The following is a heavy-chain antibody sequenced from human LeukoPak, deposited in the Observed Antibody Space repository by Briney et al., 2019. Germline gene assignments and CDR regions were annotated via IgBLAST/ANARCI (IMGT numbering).Heavy chain of an antibody. D-gene: IGHD3-16*02. CDR1: GYTFTGYY. J-gene: IGHJ3*02. Sequence: ASVTVSCKASGYTFTGYYMHWVRQAPGQGLEWMGRINPNSGGTNYAQKFQGRVTMTRDTSISTAYMELSRLRSDDTAVYYCASGSGLRLGELSSDAFDIWGQGTMVTVSS. V-gene: IGHV1-2*06. CDR3: ASGSGLRLGELSSDAFDI. CDR2: INPNSGGT.